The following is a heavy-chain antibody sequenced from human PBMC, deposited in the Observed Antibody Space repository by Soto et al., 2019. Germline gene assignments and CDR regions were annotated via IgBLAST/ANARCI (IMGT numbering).Heavy chain of an antibody. J-gene: IGHJ5*02. CDR1: GFTFSTYA. V-gene: IGHV3-23*01. CDR3: AKNGYCSGTNCYAPFDP. CDR2: ISSSGDST. D-gene: IGHD2-2*01. Sequence: EAQLLESGGGLVQPGGSLRLSCAASGFTFSTYAMSWVRQAPGKGLDWVSSISSSGDSTKYADSVKGRFTISRDNSKNTLYLQMTNLRAADTAIYYCAKNGYCSGTNCYAPFDPGCQGTLVTVSS.